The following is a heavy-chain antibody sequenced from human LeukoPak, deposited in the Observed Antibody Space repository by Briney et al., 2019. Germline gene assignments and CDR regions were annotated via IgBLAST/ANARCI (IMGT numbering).Heavy chain of an antibody. Sequence: PSETLSLTCTVSGASTISGTYCWSWIRQPAGKELEWIGRIYTSGNTNYNPSLKSRVTISIDSSKKYFSLKLNSVTAADTAVYYCAREDGIRETKSRFDFWGQGTLVTVSS. V-gene: IGHV4-61*02. J-gene: IGHJ4*02. CDR3: AREDGIRETKSRFDF. CDR1: GASTISGTYC. CDR2: IYTSGNT. D-gene: IGHD3-10*01.